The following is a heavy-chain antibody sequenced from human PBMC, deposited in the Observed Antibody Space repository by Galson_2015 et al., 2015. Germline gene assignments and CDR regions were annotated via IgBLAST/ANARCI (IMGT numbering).Heavy chain of an antibody. J-gene: IGHJ2*01. CDR2: INPMGGST. V-gene: IGHV1-46*01. CDR3: ARGGGYCSSTSCYGPNYWYFDL. CDR1: GYTFTSYY. D-gene: IGHD2-2*01. Sequence: SVKVSCKASGYTFTSYYMHWVRQAPGQGLEWMGIINPMGGSTSYAQKFQGRVTMTRDTSTSTVYMELSNLRSEDTAVYYCARGGGYCSSTSCYGPNYWYFDLWGRGTLVTVSS.